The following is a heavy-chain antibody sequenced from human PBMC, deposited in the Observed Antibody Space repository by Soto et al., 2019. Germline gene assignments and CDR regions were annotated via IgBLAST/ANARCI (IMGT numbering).Heavy chain of an antibody. J-gene: IGHJ4*02. V-gene: IGHV5-51*01. Sequence: PGESLKISCKGSGYSFTSYWIGWVRQMLGKGLEWMGIIYPGDSDTRYSPSFQGQVTISADKSISTAYLQWSSLKASDTAMYYCAIAYCGGDCYSGYFDYWGQGTLVTVSS. CDR1: GYSFTSYW. CDR2: IYPGDSDT. CDR3: AIAYCGGDCYSGYFDY. D-gene: IGHD2-21*02.